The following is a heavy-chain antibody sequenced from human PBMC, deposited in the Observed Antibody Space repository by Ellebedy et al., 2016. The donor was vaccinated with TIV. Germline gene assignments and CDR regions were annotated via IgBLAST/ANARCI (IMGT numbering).Heavy chain of an antibody. CDR2: IWYDGSNK. CDR1: GFTFSTYG. J-gene: IGHJ4*02. CDR3: ARAGSYLSEAVFY. Sequence: GESLKISXAASGFTFSTYGMHWVRQAPGKGLEWVAVIWYDGSNKYYADSVKGRFTISRDNSKNTLYLQMNSLRAEDTAVYYCARAGSYLSEAVFYWGQGTLVTVSS. D-gene: IGHD3-10*01. V-gene: IGHV3-33*01.